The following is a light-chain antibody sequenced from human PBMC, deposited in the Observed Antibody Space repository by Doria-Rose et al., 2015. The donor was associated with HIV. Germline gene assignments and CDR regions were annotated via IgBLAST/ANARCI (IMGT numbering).Light chain of an antibody. V-gene: IGKV3-20*01. CDR3: HQYGTSWT. J-gene: IGKJ1*01. Sequence: EIVLTQSTGTLSLSPGERATLSCRASQSFSSTYLAWYQQKPGQAPSLIIYDGSTRATGIPYRFSASGSGTDFTLTINRLEPEDFALYYCHQYGTSWTFGQGTKVEI. CDR1: QSFSSTY. CDR2: DGS.